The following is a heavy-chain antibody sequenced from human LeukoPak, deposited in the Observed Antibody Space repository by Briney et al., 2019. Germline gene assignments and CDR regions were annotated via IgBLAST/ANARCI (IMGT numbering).Heavy chain of an antibody. D-gene: IGHD1-7*01. J-gene: IGHJ4*02. V-gene: IGHV4-59*08. Sequence: SETLSLICTVSGGSISSYYWSWIRQPPGKGLEWIGYIYYSGSTNYNPSRKSRVTISVDTSKNQFSLKLSSVTAADTAVYYCARHPPRGITGTPSAFDYWGQGTLVTVSS. CDR2: IYYSGST. CDR3: ARHPPRGITGTPSAFDY. CDR1: GGSISSYY.